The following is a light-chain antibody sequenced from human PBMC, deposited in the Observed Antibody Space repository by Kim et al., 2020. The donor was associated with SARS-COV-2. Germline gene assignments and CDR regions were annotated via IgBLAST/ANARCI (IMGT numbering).Light chain of an antibody. J-gene: IGKJ4*01. CDR3: QQYKSYPLT. CDR1: QGLSSE. CDR2: QES. V-gene: IGKV1-5*03. Sequence: ASVGDRITNTCPASQGLSSELAWYQQKPRKVPKFLIYQESTLESGVPSRFSGSGSGTEFTLTISSLQPDDSATYYCQQYKSYPLTFGGGTKVDIK.